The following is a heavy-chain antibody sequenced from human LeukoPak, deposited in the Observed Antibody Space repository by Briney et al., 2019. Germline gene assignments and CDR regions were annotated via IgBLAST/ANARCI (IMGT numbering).Heavy chain of an antibody. Sequence: PGGSLRLSCAASGFIFRTYSLTWVRQAPGKGLEWVSYISGSSRSIYYADSVKGRFTISRDNAKNSLYLQMNSLRAEDTAVYYCARVHPYYDFWSGYPFDYWGQGTLVTVSS. CDR2: ISGSSRSI. D-gene: IGHD3-3*01. J-gene: IGHJ4*02. CDR1: GFIFRTYS. CDR3: ARVHPYYDFWSGYPFDY. V-gene: IGHV3-48*04.